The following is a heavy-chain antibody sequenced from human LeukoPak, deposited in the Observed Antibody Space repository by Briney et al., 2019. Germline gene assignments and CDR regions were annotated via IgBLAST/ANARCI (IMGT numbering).Heavy chain of an antibody. V-gene: IGHV4-59*08. CDR3: ASPAAVADY. D-gene: IGHD6-19*01. CDR2: IHSNGNT. Sequence: PSETLSLTCTVSGDSMNTFYWTWIRQPPGKGLECLGYIHSNGNTNYNPSLKSRVTISVDTSKNQFSLKLSSVTAADTAVYYCASPAAVADYWGQGTLVTVSS. CDR1: GDSMNTFY. J-gene: IGHJ4*02.